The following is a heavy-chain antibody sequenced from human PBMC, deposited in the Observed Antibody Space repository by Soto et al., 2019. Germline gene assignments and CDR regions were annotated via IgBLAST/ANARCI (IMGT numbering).Heavy chain of an antibody. D-gene: IGHD2-15*01. J-gene: IGHJ4*02. V-gene: IGHV3-33*01. CDR1: GFTFDRYG. CDR3: AIARVVDSSLDH. CDR2: IWSDGSTE. Sequence: GGSLRLSCAASGFTFDRYGMHWVRQVPGKGLEWVAVIWSDGSTEYYADSVKGRFTISRDNPKNTLFLHMNSPRADDTAVYYYAIARVVDSSLDHWGQGTLVTVSS.